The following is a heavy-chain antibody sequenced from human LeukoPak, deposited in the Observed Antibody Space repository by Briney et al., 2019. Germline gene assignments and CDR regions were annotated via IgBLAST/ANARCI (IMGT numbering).Heavy chain of an antibody. CDR2: IYHSGST. CDR3: ASRLGYCSGGSCYLGGWFDP. CDR1: GYSISSGYY. Sequence: SETLFLTCAVSGYSISSGYYWGWIRQPPGKGLEWIGSIYHSGSTYYNPSLKSRVTISVDTSKNQFSLELRSVPAADTAVYYCASRLGYCSGGSCYLGGWFDPWGQGTLVTVSS. J-gene: IGHJ5*02. V-gene: IGHV4-38-2*01. D-gene: IGHD2-15*01.